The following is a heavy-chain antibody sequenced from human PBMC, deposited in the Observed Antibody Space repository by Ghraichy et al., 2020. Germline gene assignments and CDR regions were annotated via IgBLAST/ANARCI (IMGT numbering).Heavy chain of an antibody. CDR1: GLSINSGDSY. Sequence: SETLSLTCTVSGLSINSGDSYWSWIRQPPGKGLEWIGNMYSRGIVHYNSSLKSRLHIVGDASKNQLSLKLRSVTDADTAVYYCARGTNEYNLDFWGRGTLITVSS. CDR3: ARGTNEYNLDF. CDR2: MYSRGIV. V-gene: IGHV4-31*03. D-gene: IGHD5-24*01. J-gene: IGHJ4*01.